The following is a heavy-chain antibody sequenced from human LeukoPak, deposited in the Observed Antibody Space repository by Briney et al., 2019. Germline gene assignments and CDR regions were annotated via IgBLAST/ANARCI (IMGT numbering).Heavy chain of an antibody. CDR3: AKSALGEIDYYGMDV. CDR2: ISYDGSNK. CDR1: GFTFSSYG. V-gene: IGHV3-30*18. J-gene: IGHJ6*02. Sequence: PGRSLRLSCAASGFTFSSYGMHWVRQAPGKGLEWMAVISYDGSNKFYADSVKGRFTISRDNSKNTLFLQMNSLRAEDTAVCYCAKSALGEIDYYGMDVWGQGTTVSVSS. D-gene: IGHD3-16*01.